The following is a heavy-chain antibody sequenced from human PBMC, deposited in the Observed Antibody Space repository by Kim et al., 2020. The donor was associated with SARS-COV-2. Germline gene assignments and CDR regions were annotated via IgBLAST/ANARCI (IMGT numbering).Heavy chain of an antibody. CDR3: ARVPYDYVWGSPYHPDY. V-gene: IGHV4-59*13. Sequence: SETLSLTCTVSGGSISSYYWSWIRQPPGKGLEWIGYIYYSGSTNYNPSLKSRVTISVDTSKNQFSLKLSSVTAADTAVYYFARVPYDYVWGSPYHPDYWGPGTLVTVSS. CDR2: IYYSGST. J-gene: IGHJ4*02. CDR1: GGSISSYY. D-gene: IGHD3-16*01.